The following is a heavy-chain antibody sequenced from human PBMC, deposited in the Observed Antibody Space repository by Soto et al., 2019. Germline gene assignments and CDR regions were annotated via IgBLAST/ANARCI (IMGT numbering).Heavy chain of an antibody. CDR2: ISSSGSTI. D-gene: IGHD1-26*01. CDR3: ARDEWELGFDY. CDR1: GFTFSSYE. J-gene: IGHJ4*02. Sequence: GGSLRLSCAASGFTFSSYEMNWVRQAPGKGLEWVSYISSSGSTIYYADSVKGRFTISRDNAKNSLYLQMDSLRAEDSAVYYCARDEWELGFDYWGQGTLVTVSS. V-gene: IGHV3-48*03.